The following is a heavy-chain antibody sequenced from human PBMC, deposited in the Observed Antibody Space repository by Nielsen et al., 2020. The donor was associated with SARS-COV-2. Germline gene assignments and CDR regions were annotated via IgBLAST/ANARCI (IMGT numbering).Heavy chain of an antibody. CDR1: GFTFDDYA. V-gene: IGHV3-9*01. CDR2: ISWNSGSI. CDR3: AKVKAGGSYDAFDI. Sequence: GGSLRLSCAASGFTFDDYAMHWVRQAPGKGLEWVSGISWNSGSIGYADSVKGRFTISRDNAKNSLYLQMNSLRAEDTALYYCAKVKAGGSYDAFDIWGQGSMVTVSS. J-gene: IGHJ3*02. D-gene: IGHD1-26*01.